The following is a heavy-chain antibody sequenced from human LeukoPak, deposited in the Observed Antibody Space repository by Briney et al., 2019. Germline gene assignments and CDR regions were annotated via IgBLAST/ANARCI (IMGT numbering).Heavy chain of an antibody. Sequence: GASVKVSCKASGGTFSSYAISWVRQAPGQGLEWMGIINPSGGSTSYAQKFQGRVTMTRDTSTSTVYMELSSLRSEDTAVYYCARGGEDAFDIWGQGTMVTVSS. V-gene: IGHV1-46*01. CDR2: INPSGGST. CDR1: GGTFSSYA. J-gene: IGHJ3*02. CDR3: ARGGEDAFDI.